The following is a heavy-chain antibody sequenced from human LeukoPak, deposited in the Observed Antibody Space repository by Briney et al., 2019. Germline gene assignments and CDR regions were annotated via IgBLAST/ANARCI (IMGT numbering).Heavy chain of an antibody. CDR1: GDSVSSSTAA. CDR3: ARDRGGSSSHCDY. J-gene: IGHJ4*02. V-gene: IGHV6-1*01. Sequence: SQTLSLTCAISGDSVSSSTAAWNWIRQSPSRGLEWLGRTYYRSKWYYDYAVSLKGRITINPDTSKNQFSLHLNSVTPEDTAVYYCARDRGGSSSHCDYWGQGTLVTVSS. D-gene: IGHD6-6*01. CDR2: TYYRSKWYY.